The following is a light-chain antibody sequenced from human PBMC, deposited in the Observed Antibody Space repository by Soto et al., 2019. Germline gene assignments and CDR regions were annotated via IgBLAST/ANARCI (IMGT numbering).Light chain of an antibody. Sequence: SALTQPASVSGSPGQSITISCTGTSSDVGDYNYVSWYQQHPGKAPKLMIYEVSNRPSGASNRFSGSKSGNTASLTISGLQAEYEADYYCSSYTSSNTCVFGGGTKLTVL. J-gene: IGLJ3*02. V-gene: IGLV2-14*01. CDR2: EVS. CDR3: SSYTSSNTCV. CDR1: SSDVGDYNY.